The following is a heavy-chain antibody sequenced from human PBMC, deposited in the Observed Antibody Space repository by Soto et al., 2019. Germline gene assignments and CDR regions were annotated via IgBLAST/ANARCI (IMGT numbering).Heavy chain of an antibody. CDR3: ARDPAVAGLSWFDP. CDR1: GYTFTSYG. J-gene: IGHJ5*02. CDR2: ISAYNGNT. Sequence: GASVKVSCKASGYTFTSYGISWVRQAPGQGLEWMGWISAYNGNTNYAQKLQGRVTMTTDTSTSTAYMELRSLRSDDTAVYYCARDPAVAGLSWFDPWGQGTLVTVSS. V-gene: IGHV1-18*04. D-gene: IGHD6-19*01.